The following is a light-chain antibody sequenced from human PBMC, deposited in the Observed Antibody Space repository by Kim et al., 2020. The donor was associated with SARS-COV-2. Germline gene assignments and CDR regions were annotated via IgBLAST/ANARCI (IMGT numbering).Light chain of an antibody. CDR1: QSVSRY. CDR2: AAS. V-gene: IGKV1-39*01. CDR3: QQSSSTPRT. J-gene: IGKJ1*01. Sequence: ASVGDRVTITCRASQSVSRYLNWYRQKPGKAPELLIYAASSLQTGVPSRFSGSGSGADFTLTISSLQPEDFATYYCQQSSSTPRTFGQGTKVDIK.